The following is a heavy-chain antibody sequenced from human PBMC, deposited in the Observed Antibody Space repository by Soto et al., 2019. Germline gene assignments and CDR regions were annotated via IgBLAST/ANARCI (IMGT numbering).Heavy chain of an antibody. J-gene: IGHJ4*02. CDR1: GFSLFTSGMC. V-gene: IGHV2-5*01. CDR3: AHRHDRQWLGPVDY. D-gene: IGHD6-19*01. Sequence: QITLKESGPTLVKPTQTLTLTCTFSGFSLFTSGMCVGWIRQPPGKALEWLALIYWNDEKRYSPSLKSRLTITKDTPKNQVVLTMTSMDPVDTATYYCAHRHDRQWLGPVDYWGQGTLVTVSS. CDR2: IYWNDEK.